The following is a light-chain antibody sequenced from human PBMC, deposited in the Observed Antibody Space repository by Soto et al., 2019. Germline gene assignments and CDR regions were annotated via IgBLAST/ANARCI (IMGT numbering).Light chain of an antibody. CDR2: DVS. Sequence: QSALTQPRSVSGSPGQSVTISCTGTSTDVGGYNYVSWYQQYPGKAPKLMISDVSERPSGVPDRFSGSKSGNTASLTISGLQAEDEADYYCCSYAGNYTLVFGGGTKLTVL. V-gene: IGLV2-11*01. CDR3: CSYAGNYTLV. J-gene: IGLJ2*01. CDR1: STDVGGYNY.